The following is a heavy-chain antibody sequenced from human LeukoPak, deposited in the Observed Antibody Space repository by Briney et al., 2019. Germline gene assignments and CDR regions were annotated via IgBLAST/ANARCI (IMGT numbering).Heavy chain of an antibody. J-gene: IGHJ4*02. CDR3: AKTSSGRFDF. CDR1: GSTFSSYG. Sequence: GGSLRLSCTASGSTFSSYGMHWVRQAPGKGLEWVAVISYDGSNKYYADSVKGRFTISRDNSKNTLYLQMNSLRAEDTAVYYCAKTSSGRFDFWGQGTLVTVSS. CDR2: ISYDGSNK. V-gene: IGHV3-30*18. D-gene: IGHD3-22*01.